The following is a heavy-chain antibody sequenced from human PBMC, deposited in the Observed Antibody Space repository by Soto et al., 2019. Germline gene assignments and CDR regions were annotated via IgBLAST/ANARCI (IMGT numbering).Heavy chain of an antibody. D-gene: IGHD3-9*01. Sequence: QLQLQESGPGLVKPSETLSLTCTVSGGSISSSSYYWGWIRQPPGKGLEWIGSIYYSGSTYYNPSLKSRVPIPVDTSKNQFSLKLSSVTAADTAVYYCARDGEIAEDYDILTGDMDVWGKGTTVTVSS. J-gene: IGHJ6*03. V-gene: IGHV4-39*02. CDR3: ARDGEIAEDYDILTGDMDV. CDR2: IYYSGST. CDR1: GGSISSSSYY.